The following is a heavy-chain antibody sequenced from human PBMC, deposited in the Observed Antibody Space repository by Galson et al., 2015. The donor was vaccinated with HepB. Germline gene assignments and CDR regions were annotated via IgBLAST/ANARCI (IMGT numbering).Heavy chain of an antibody. D-gene: IGHD6-19*01. Sequence: SVKVSCKVSGYTLTELSMHWVRQAPGKGLEWMGGIIPIFGTANYAQKFQGRVTITADESTSTAYMELSSLRSEDTAVYYCARVHGGDSSGWLRWFDPWGQGTLVTVSS. V-gene: IGHV1-69*13. CDR3: ARVHGGDSSGWLRWFDP. CDR2: IIPIFGTA. J-gene: IGHJ5*02. CDR1: GYTLTELS.